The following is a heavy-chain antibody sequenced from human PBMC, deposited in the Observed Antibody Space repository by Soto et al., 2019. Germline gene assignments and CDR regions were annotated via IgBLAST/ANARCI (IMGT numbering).Heavy chain of an antibody. CDR1: GFTFINYA. D-gene: IGHD1-1*01. J-gene: IGHJ4*02. CDR3: VRDLYRSATMPCLDH. V-gene: IGHV3-23*01. Sequence: GGSLRLSCEASGFTFINYAMSWVRQSPGKGLEWVSIISDTGGDSYYADSMDGRFTVSRDNSKNTLYLQINSLRAEDTAIYYCVRDLYRSATMPCLDHWGQGALVTGSS. CDR2: ISDTGGDS.